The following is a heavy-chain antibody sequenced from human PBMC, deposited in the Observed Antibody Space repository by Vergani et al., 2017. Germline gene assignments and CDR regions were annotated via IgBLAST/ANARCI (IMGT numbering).Heavy chain of an antibody. CDR2: IYHSGST. V-gene: IGHV4-38-2*02. D-gene: IGHD6-13*01. J-gene: IGHJ5*02. CDR3: ARXVSGQQLVAEWFDP. CDR1: GYSISSGYY. Sequence: QVQLQESGPGLVKPSETLCLTCTVSGYSISSGYYWGWIRRPPGKGLEWIGSIYHSGSTYYNPSLKSRVTISVDTSKNQFSLKLSSVTAADTAVYYCARXVSGQQLVAEWFDPWGQGTLVTVSS.